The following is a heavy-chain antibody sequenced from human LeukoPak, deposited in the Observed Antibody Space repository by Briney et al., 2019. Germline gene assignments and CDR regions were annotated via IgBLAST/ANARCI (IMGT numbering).Heavy chain of an antibody. J-gene: IGHJ5*02. D-gene: IGHD3-16*02. CDR3: ARQVITFGGVIVPFWFDP. CDR2: IYTSGST. Sequence: SETLSLTCTVSGGSISSYYWSWIRQPAGKGLEWIGRIYTSGSTNYNPSLKSRVTMSVDTSKNQFSLKLSSVTAADTAVYYCARQVITFGGVIVPFWFDPWGQGTLVTVSS. V-gene: IGHV4-4*07. CDR1: GGSISSYY.